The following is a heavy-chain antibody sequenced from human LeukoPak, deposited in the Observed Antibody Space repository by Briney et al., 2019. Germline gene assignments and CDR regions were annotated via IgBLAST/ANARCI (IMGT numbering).Heavy chain of an antibody. Sequence: GGSLRLSCAASGFTFSSYWMSWVRQAPGKGLEWVSAISGSGGSTYYADSVKGRFTISRDNSKNTLYLQMNSLRAEDTAVYYCAKVFWAAAGTADWFDPWGQGTLVTVSS. V-gene: IGHV3-23*01. D-gene: IGHD6-13*01. CDR1: GFTFSSYW. CDR2: ISGSGGST. J-gene: IGHJ5*02. CDR3: AKVFWAAAGTADWFDP.